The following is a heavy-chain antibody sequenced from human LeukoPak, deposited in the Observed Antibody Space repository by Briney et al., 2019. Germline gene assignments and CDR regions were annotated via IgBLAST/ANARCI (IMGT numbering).Heavy chain of an antibody. CDR2: IYYSGST. J-gene: IGHJ4*02. CDR3: ARGRFLEWLFIPYYFDY. D-gene: IGHD3-3*01. Sequence: PSETLSLTCTVSGGSISSYYWSRIRQPPGKGLEWIGYIYYSGSTNYNPSLKSRVTISVDTSKNQFSLKLSSVTAADTAVYYCARGRFLEWLFIPYYFDYWGQGTLVTVSS. CDR1: GGSISSYY. V-gene: IGHV4-59*01.